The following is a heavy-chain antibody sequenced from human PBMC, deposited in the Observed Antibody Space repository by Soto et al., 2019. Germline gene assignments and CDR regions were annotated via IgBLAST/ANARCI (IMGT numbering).Heavy chain of an antibody. D-gene: IGHD6-19*01. CDR1: GGTFSRYG. Sequence: QVQLVQSGAEVKKPGSSVTVSCKASGGTFSRYGFSWVRQAPGQGPEWMGGIILMFGPAAYAQKFQGRVTITADELTSTVYMELRSLRSEDTAVYYCARSEAEQWLAADHWGQGTLVSVSS. V-gene: IGHV1-69*01. CDR2: IILMFGPA. CDR3: ARSEAEQWLAADH. J-gene: IGHJ4*02.